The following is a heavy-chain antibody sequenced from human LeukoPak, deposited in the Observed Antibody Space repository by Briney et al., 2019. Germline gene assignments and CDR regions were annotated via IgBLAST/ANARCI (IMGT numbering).Heavy chain of an antibody. CDR1: GYSFTTYW. Sequence: GEALKISCSGSGYSFTTYWIGWVRQMPGKGLEWMGISFPGDSDTRYNPSFQGQVTISADKSFSTAYLQWSSLEASDTAMYYCARRGIAVAGTLAEHFQHWGQGTLVIVSS. V-gene: IGHV5-51*01. D-gene: IGHD6-19*01. J-gene: IGHJ1*01. CDR2: SFPGDSDT. CDR3: ARRGIAVAGTLAEHFQH.